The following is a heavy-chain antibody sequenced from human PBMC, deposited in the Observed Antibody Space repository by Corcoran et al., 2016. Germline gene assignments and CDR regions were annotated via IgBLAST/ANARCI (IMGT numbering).Heavy chain of an antibody. D-gene: IGHD3-3*01. J-gene: IGHJ3*02. V-gene: IGHV3-48*02. CDR1: GFTFRSYS. Sequence: EVQLVESGGGLVQPGGSLRLSCAASGFTFRSYSMNWVRQAPGKGLEWVSYISSSSSTIYYADSVKGRFTISRDNAKNSLYLQMNSLRDEDTAVYYCAREDLEFWRGPDAFDIWGQGTMVTVSS. CDR3: AREDLEFWRGPDAFDI. CDR2: ISSSSSTI.